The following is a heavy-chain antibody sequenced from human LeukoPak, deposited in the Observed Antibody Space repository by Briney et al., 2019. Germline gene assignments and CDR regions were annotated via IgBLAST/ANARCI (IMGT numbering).Heavy chain of an antibody. Sequence: SGGSLRLSCAASGFTFSSYAMHWVRQAPGKGLEWVAVISYDGSNKYYADSVKGRFTISRDNSMSALYLQMNSLRAEDTAVYYCARDMMGRGQGTLVTVSS. V-gene: IGHV3-30-3*01. CDR3: ARDMMG. CDR1: GFTFSSYA. J-gene: IGHJ4*02. CDR2: ISYDGSNK. D-gene: IGHD3-16*01.